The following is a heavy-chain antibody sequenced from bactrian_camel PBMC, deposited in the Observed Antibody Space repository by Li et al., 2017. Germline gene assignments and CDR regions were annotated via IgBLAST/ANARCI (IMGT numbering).Heavy chain of an antibody. CDR1: TGTFRSAC. V-gene: IGHV3S40*01. Sequence: EVQLVESGGGLVQPGGSLRLSCAASTGTFRSACMGWIRQVSGKAREGVASIHTSASRTRYGDSVQGRFTISADTAKNAVYLQLTDLEPEDTAMYYCAAGPSTCHSFSYGSRWSDVYDYRHWGQGTQVTVS. CDR3: AAGPSTCHSFSYGSRWSDVYDYRH. D-gene: IGHD6*01. J-gene: IGHJ4*01. CDR2: IHTSASRT.